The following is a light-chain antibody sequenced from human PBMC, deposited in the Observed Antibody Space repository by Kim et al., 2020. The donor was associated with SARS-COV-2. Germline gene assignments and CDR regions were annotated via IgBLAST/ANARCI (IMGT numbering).Light chain of an antibody. CDR2: AAS. CDR1: QGISSY. Sequence: ASVGDRVTITYRASQGISSYLAWYQQKPEKAPKLLIYAASTLQSGVPSRFSGSGSGTDFTLTISSLQPEDFATYYCQQLNRYPLTFGGGTKVDIK. CDR3: QQLNRYPLT. V-gene: IGKV1-9*01. J-gene: IGKJ4*01.